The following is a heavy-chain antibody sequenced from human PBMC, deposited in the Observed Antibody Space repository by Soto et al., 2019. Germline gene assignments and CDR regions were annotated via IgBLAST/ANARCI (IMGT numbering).Heavy chain of an antibody. CDR2: IWYDGTQK. V-gene: IGHV3-33*01. D-gene: IGHD4-17*01. J-gene: IGHJ4*02. CDR1: GVTFNSYS. CDR3: ARAGGTTVTGLWHFDA. Sequence: GGSLRLSCEAAGVTFNSYSMRLVRQPPGKGLEWLAAIWYDGTQKYYAASVKGRFIISRDNSKKTLYLEMNSLRAEDTAVYYWARAGGTTVTGLWHFDAWGQGTQVTVSS.